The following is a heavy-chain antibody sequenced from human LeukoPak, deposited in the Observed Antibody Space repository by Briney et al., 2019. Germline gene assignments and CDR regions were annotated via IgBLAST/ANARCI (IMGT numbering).Heavy chain of an antibody. V-gene: IGHV3-30*18. J-gene: IGHJ4*02. Sequence: GGSLRLSCAASGFTFSSYGMHWVRQAPGKGLEWVAVISYDGSNKYYADSVKGRFTISRDNSKNTLYLQMNCLRAEDTAVYYCAKENYWGQGTLVTVSS. CDR1: GFTFSSYG. CDR3: AKENY. CDR2: ISYDGSNK.